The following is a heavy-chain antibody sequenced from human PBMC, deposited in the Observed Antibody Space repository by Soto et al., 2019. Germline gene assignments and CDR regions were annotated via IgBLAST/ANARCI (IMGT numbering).Heavy chain of an antibody. CDR3: ARHCSGGSCYLNFDY. J-gene: IGHJ4*02. Sequence: PSETLSLTCTVSGGSISSYYWSWIRQPPGKGLEWIGYIYYSGGTNYNPSLKSRVTISVDTSKSKFSLKLSSVTAADTAVYYCARHCSGGSCYLNFDYWGQGTLVTVSS. CDR2: IYYSGGT. CDR1: GGSISSYY. D-gene: IGHD2-15*01. V-gene: IGHV4-59*08.